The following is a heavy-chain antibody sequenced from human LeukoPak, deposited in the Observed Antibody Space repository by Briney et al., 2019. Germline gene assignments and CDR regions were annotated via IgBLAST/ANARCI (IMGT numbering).Heavy chain of an antibody. CDR1: GFTFSSYW. V-gene: IGHV3-7*01. CDR3: ARDPGPYCSGGSCELDY. J-gene: IGHJ4*02. D-gene: IGHD2-15*01. CDR2: IKQDGSEK. Sequence: GGSLRLSCAASGFTFSSYWMSWVRQAPGKGLEWVANIKQDGSEKYYVDSVKGRFTISRDNAKNSLYLQMNSLRAEDTAVYYCARDPGPYCSGGSCELDYWGQGTLVTVSS.